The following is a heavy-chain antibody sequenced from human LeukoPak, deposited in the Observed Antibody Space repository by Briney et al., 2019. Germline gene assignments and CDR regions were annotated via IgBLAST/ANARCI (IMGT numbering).Heavy chain of an antibody. D-gene: IGHD5-18*01. CDR2: ISGSGGST. CDR1: GFTFSSYA. Sequence: GGSLRLSCAASGFTFSSYAMSWVRQAPGKGLEWVSAISGSGGSTYYADSVKGQFTISRDNSKNTLYLQMNSLRAEDTAVYYCAKDHLGLRYSYGYAKFPFDYWGQGTLVTVSS. CDR3: AKDHLGLRYSYGYAKFPFDY. J-gene: IGHJ4*02. V-gene: IGHV3-23*01.